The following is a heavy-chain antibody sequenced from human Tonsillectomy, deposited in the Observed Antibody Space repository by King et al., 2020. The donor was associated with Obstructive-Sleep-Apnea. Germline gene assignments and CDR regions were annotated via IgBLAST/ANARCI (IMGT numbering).Heavy chain of an antibody. CDR2: FSAGGGGST. D-gene: IGHD2-15*01. V-gene: IGHV3-23*04. J-gene: IGHJ4*02. CDR1: GFTLSNYA. CDR3: AKGYCSGGSCFSGRVAFDY. Sequence: VQLVESGGGLVQPGGSLRLSCATSGFTLSNYAMTWVRQAPGKGLEWVSTFSAGGGGSTYYADSVKGRFTNSRDASKSTLYLQMHSLRAEDTALYYCAKGYCSGGSCFSGRVAFDYWGQGTLVTVSS.